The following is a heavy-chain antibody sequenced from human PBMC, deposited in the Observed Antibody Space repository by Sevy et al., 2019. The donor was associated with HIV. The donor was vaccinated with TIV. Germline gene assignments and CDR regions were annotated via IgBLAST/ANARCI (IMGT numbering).Heavy chain of an antibody. CDR1: GFTLNSYW. Sequence: GGSLRLSCVASGFTLNSYWMSWVRQAPGKGLEGVANIKQDGSVKYYVDSVKGRFTISRDNARNSLYLQMNSLRVEDTALYYCVRAIAADGSFWGQGTLVTVSS. V-gene: IGHV3-7*01. CDR2: IKQDGSVK. D-gene: IGHD6-13*01. J-gene: IGHJ4*02. CDR3: VRAIAADGSF.